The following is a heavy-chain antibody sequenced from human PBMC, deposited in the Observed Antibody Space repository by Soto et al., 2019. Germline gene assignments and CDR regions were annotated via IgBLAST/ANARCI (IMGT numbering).Heavy chain of an antibody. J-gene: IGHJ4*02. V-gene: IGHV3-30*04. Sequence: GGSLRLSCAAPGFPFSDSALHWVRHAPGKGLEWVTVISPDGRNRYYADSMKGRFTISRDXSKNTRYLQMNSLRVGDTAVHCCGHLAGLAHRGDHWGQGT. CDR2: ISPDGRNR. CDR3: GHLAGLAHRGDH. CDR1: GFPFSDSA. D-gene: IGHD3-9*01.